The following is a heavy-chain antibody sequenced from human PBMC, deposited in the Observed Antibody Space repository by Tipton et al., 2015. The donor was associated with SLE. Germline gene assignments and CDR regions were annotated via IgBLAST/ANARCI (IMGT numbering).Heavy chain of an antibody. J-gene: IGHJ5*02. CDR2: IYYTGST. D-gene: IGHD4-11*01. CDR1: GGSISSYY. Sequence: TLSLTCTVSGGSISSYYWGSIRQPPGKGQEWIGYIYYTGSTTNNPPLTSRVTISVDTSKNQFSLKLSSVTAADTTVYYCARPPTAWGQGTLVTVSS. CDR3: ARPPTA. V-gene: IGHV4-59*01.